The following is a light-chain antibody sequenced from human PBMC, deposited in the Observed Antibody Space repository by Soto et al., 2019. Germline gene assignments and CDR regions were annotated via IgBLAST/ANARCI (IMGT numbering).Light chain of an antibody. CDR2: GNS. CDR1: SSNIGAGYD. V-gene: IGLV1-40*01. CDR3: QTYDSSLSGVV. J-gene: IGLJ2*01. Sequence: QSVLTQPPSVSGAPGQRVTISCTGSSSNIGAGYDVNWYQQLPGTAPKILIYGNSNRPSGVPDRFSGSKSGTSASLAITGLQAEDEADYYCQTYDSSLSGVVFGGGTKVTVL.